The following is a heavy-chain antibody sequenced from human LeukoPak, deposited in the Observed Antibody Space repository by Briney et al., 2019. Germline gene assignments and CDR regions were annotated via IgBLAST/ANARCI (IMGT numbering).Heavy chain of an antibody. Sequence: GGSLRLSCAASGFPVSSNYMSWVRQAPGKGLEWVSYISSSGSTIYYADSVKGRFTISRDNAKNSLYLQMNSLRAEDTAVYYCARDRGRRQIWFGDFDAFDIWGQGTMVTVSS. CDR2: ISSSGSTI. V-gene: IGHV3-11*04. CDR3: ARDRGRRQIWFGDFDAFDI. D-gene: IGHD3-10*01. CDR1: GFPVSSNY. J-gene: IGHJ3*02.